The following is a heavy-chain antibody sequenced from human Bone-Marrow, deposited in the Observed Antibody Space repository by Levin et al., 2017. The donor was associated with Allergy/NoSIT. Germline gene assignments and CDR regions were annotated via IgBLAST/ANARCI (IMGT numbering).Heavy chain of an antibody. D-gene: IGHD2-21*02. V-gene: IGHV3-9*01. CDR2: ISWKSGSL. CDR1: GFTFDDYA. CDR3: AKDMDEIALTEDAFDA. J-gene: IGHJ3*01. Sequence: SLKISCVGSGFTFDDYAMHWVRQVPGKGLEWVSGISWKSGSLGYADSVKGRFTISRDNAKNSLYLQMDNLTTEDTASYFCAKDMDEIALTEDAFDAWGQGTKVTVSS.